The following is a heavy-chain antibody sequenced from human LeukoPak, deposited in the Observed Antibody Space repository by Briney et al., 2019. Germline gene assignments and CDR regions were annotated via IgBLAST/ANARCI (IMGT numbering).Heavy chain of an antibody. J-gene: IGHJ5*02. Sequence: SQTLSLTCAISGDSVSSNSAAWNWIRQSPSRGLEWLGRTYYRSKWFNGYAGSVKSRITINPDTSKNQFSLQLKSVTPEDTAVYYCARALPAAGNPWFDTWGQGTLVTVSS. CDR1: GDSVSSNSAA. CDR3: ARALPAAGNPWFDT. V-gene: IGHV6-1*01. CDR2: TYYRSKWFN. D-gene: IGHD6-13*01.